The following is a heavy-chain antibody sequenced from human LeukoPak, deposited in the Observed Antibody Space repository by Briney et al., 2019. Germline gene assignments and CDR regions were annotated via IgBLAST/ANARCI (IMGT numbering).Heavy chain of an antibody. Sequence: SETLSLTCTVSGDSISSGDYFWSWIRQPPGKGLEWIGYIYYSGSTYYNPSLKSRVTISVDTSKNQFSLKLSSVTAADTAVYYCASITGTTRWFDPWGQGTLVTVSS. D-gene: IGHD1-7*01. V-gene: IGHV4-30-4*01. CDR1: GDSISSGDYF. CDR2: IYYSGST. CDR3: ASITGTTRWFDP. J-gene: IGHJ5*02.